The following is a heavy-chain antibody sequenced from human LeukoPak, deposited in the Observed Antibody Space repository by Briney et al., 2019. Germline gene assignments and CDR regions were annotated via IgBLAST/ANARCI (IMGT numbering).Heavy chain of an antibody. CDR2: ISSGSSYI. V-gene: IGHV3-21*01. J-gene: IGHJ3*02. Sequence: PGGSLRLSCAASGFTFSSYSMNWVRQAPGKGLEWVSSISSGSSYIYYADSVKGRFTISRDNAKNSLYLQMNSLRAEDTAVYYCARVVVDYGDYGGAFDIWGQGTMVTVSS. CDR1: GFTFSSYS. CDR3: ARVVVDYGDYGGAFDI. D-gene: IGHD4-17*01.